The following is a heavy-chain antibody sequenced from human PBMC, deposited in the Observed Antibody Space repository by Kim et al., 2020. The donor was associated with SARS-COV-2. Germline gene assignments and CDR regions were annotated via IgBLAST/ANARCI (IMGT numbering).Heavy chain of an antibody. CDR3: ARWGYGSGRGVDY. D-gene: IGHD3-10*01. V-gene: IGHV4-31*03. J-gene: IGHJ4*02. CDR2: IYYSGST. Sequence: SETLSLTCTVSGGSISSGGYYWSWIRQHPGKGLEWIGYIYYSGSTYYNPSLKSRVTISVDTSKNQFSLKLSSVTAADTAVYYCARWGYGSGRGVDYWGQGTLVTVSS. CDR1: GGSISSGGYY.